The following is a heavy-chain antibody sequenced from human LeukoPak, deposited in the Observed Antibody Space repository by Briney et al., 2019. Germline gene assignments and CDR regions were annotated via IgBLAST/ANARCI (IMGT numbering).Heavy chain of an antibody. CDR2: IKQDGSEK. CDR3: ARMTGGLWDY. CDR1: GFTFSTYW. J-gene: IGHJ4*02. V-gene: IGHV3-7*05. D-gene: IGHD2-15*01. Sequence: GGSLRLSCAASGFTFSTYWMSWLRQAPGKGLDWVANIKQDGSEKYYVDSVEGRFTISRDNAKNSLFLQLNSLRAEDTAVYYCARMTGGLWDYWGQGTLVTVSS.